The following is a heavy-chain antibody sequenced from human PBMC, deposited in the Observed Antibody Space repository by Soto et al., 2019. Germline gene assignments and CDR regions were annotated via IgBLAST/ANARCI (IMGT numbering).Heavy chain of an antibody. CDR3: AKKYRGTYPFDY. CDR2: IAGSGGDI. J-gene: IGHJ4*02. CDR1: SFTFSSYA. V-gene: IGHV3-23*01. D-gene: IGHD1-26*01. Sequence: EVQLLESGGSLVQPGGSLRLSCVASSFTFSSYAMAWVRQAPGKGLQWVSSIAGSGGDISYADSVKGQFTISRDNSKNTLYLQMDSLRAEDTAIYYCAKKYRGTYPFDYWGQGTLVTVSS.